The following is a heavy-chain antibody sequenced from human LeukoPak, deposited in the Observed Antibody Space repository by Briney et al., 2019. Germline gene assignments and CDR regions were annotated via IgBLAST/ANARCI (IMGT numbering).Heavy chain of an antibody. Sequence: GGSLRLSCAASGFTFSSYDMHWVRQAPGKGLEWEAVISYDGSNKYYADSVKGRFTISRDNSKNTLCLQMNSLRAEDTAVYYCAKGGDYDDLSGYWGQGTLVTVSS. CDR3: AKGGDYDDLSGY. V-gene: IGHV3-30*18. CDR2: ISYDGSNK. J-gene: IGHJ4*02. D-gene: IGHD4-17*01. CDR1: GFTFSSYD.